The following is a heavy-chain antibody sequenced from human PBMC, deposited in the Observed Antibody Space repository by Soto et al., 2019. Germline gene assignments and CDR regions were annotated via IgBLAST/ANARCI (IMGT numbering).Heavy chain of an antibody. V-gene: IGHV1-3*01. CDR1: GYSFTTYD. CDR2: INAGNGNT. Sequence: QVQLVQSGAEVKKPGASVTLSCKASGYSFTTYDMHWVRQAPGQRLEWMGWINAGNGNTKYSQKFQGRVTITRDTSASTAYMELSSLRSEETAVYYCARVTMVRGVIILPDYWGQGTLVTVSS. D-gene: IGHD3-10*01. CDR3: ARVTMVRGVIILPDY. J-gene: IGHJ4*02.